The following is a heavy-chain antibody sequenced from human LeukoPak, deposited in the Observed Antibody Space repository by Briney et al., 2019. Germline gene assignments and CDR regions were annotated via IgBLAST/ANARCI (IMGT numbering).Heavy chain of an antibody. CDR1: GGSISSGDYY. J-gene: IGHJ4*02. CDR3: ARVRSDYGDGIGDY. D-gene: IGHD4-17*01. CDR2: IYHSGST. V-gene: IGHV4-4*02. Sequence: SATLSLTCTVSGGSISSGDYYWSWLRQPPGKGLEWIGEIYHSGSTNYNPSLKSRVTISVDKSKNQFSLKLSSVTAADTAVYYCARVRSDYGDGIGDYWGQGTLVTVSS.